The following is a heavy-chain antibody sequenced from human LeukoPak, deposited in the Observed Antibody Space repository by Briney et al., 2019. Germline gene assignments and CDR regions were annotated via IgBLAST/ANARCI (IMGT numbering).Heavy chain of an antibody. CDR3: ARGGGSNCSGGSCYSGWFDP. Sequence: PSGTLSLTCAVSGGSFSSSNWWSWVRQPPGKGLELIGEIYHSGSTNYNPSLKSRVTISVDKSKNQFSLKLSSVTAADTAVYYCARGGGSNCSGGSCYSGWFDPWGQGTLVTVSS. V-gene: IGHV4-4*02. CDR1: GGSFSSSNW. J-gene: IGHJ5*02. D-gene: IGHD2-15*01. CDR2: IYHSGST.